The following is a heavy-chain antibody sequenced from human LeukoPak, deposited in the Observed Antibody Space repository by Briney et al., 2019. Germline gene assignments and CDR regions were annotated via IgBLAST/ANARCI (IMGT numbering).Heavy chain of an antibody. CDR2: ISSSSSTI. V-gene: IGHV3-48*01. Sequence: GGSLRLSCAASGFTFSSYSMNWVRQAPGKGLEWVSYISSSSSTIYYADSVKGRFTISRDNAKNSLYLQMNSLRAEDTAVYYCAREPELRFLGWSSMEVDYWGQGTLVTVSS. D-gene: IGHD3-3*01. J-gene: IGHJ4*02. CDR1: GFTFSSYS. CDR3: AREPELRFLGWSSMEVDY.